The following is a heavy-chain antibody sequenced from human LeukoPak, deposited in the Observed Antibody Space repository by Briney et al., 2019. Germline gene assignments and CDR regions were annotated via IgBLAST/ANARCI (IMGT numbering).Heavy chain of an antibody. J-gene: IGHJ4*02. CDR2: IYYSGST. V-gene: IGHV4-39*07. CDR3: ARDDSGTYLYYFDY. Sequence: SETLSLTCTVSGGSISSSSYYWGWIRQPPGKGLEWIGSIYYSGSTYYNPSLKSRVTTSVDTSKNQFSLKLSSVTAADTAVYYCARDDSGTYLYYFDYWGQGTLVTVSS. CDR1: GGSISSSSYY. D-gene: IGHD3-10*01.